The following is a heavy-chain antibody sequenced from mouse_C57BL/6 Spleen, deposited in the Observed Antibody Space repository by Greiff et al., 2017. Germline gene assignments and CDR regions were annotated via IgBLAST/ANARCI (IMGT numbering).Heavy chain of an antibody. Sequence: QVQLKQSGPELVKPGASVKISCKASGYAFSSSWMNWVKQRPGKGLEWIGRIYPGDGDANYNGKFKGKATLTADKSSSTAYMQLSSLTSEDSAVYFCARWGLTIVSRGFDYRGQGTTLTVS. D-gene: IGHD2-12*01. V-gene: IGHV1-82*01. CDR1: GYAFSSSW. J-gene: IGHJ2*01. CDR2: IYPGDGDA. CDR3: ARWGLTIVSRGFDY.